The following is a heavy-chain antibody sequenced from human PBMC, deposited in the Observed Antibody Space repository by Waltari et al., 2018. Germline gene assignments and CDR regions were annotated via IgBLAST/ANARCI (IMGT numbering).Heavy chain of an antibody. Sequence: QVQLQQWGAGLLKPSETLSLTCAVYGGSFSGYYWSWIRQPPGKGLEWIGYIYYSGSTNYNPSLKSRVTISVDTSKNQFSLKLRSVTAADTAVYYCARGEEGIADYWGQGTLVTVSS. CDR1: GGSFSGYY. D-gene: IGHD1-26*01. V-gene: IGHV4-34*11. CDR3: ARGEEGIADY. CDR2: IYYSGST. J-gene: IGHJ4*02.